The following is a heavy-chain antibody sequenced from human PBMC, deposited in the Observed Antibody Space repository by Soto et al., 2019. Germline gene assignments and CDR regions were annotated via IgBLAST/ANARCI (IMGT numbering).Heavy chain of an antibody. V-gene: IGHV1-3*05. CDR1: GYTFTSYA. Sequence: QVQLVQSGAEEKKPGASVKVSCKASGYTFTSYAMHWVRQAPGQRLEWLGWINAGNGNTKYSQKFQGRVTITRDTSARTADMELRSLRSDDTAVYYCARSIVVVTALDYWGQGTLVTVSS. J-gene: IGHJ4*02. D-gene: IGHD2-21*02. CDR2: INAGNGNT. CDR3: ARSIVVVTALDY.